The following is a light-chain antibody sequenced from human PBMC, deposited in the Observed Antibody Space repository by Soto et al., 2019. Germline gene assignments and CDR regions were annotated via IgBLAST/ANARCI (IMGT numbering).Light chain of an antibody. V-gene: IGKV3-11*01. CDR1: QRVSSY. CDR2: DAS. J-gene: IGKJ1*01. CDR3: QQRFMT. Sequence: IVLTQSPATLSLSPGERATLSCRASQRVSSYLAWYQHKPGQAPRLLIYDASSRATGIPARFSGSGSGTDFTLTISSLETEDFAVYYCQQRFMTFGQGTKVEL.